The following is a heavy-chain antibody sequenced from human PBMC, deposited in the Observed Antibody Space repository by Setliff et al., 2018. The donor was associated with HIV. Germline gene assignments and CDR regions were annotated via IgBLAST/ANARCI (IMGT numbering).Heavy chain of an antibody. CDR1: GFTVSSYY. CDR2: IYSGGST. Sequence: GGSLRLSCAASGFTVSSYYMTWVRQAPGKGLEWVSVIYSGGSTYYADSVKGRFTISRDNSKNTVYLQMNSLRAEDTAVYYCARGLGARPSVHFDYWGQGTLVTVSS. CDR3: ARGLGARPSVHFDY. V-gene: IGHV3-66*02. D-gene: IGHD1-26*01. J-gene: IGHJ4*02.